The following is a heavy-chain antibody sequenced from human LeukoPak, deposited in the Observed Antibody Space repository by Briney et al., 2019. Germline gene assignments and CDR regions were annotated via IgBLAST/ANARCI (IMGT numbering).Heavy chain of an antibody. Sequence: EASVKVSCKASGYTFTSYGISWVRQAPGQGLEWMGWISAYNGNTNYAQKLQGRVTMTTDTSTSTAYMELRSLRSDDTAVYYCARDPLLVAGVWVDYWGQGTLVTVSS. J-gene: IGHJ4*02. V-gene: IGHV1-18*01. CDR2: ISAYNGNT. CDR3: ARDPLLVAGVWVDY. CDR1: GYTFTSYG. D-gene: IGHD6-19*01.